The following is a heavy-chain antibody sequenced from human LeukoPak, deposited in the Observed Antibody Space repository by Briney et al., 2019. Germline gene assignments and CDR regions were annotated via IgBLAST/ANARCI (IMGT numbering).Heavy chain of an antibody. D-gene: IGHD4-11*01. J-gene: IGHJ6*02. CDR2: IYPGDSDT. CDR1: GYSFTNYW. Sequence: GESLKISCKGSGYSFTNYWIVWVRQMPGKGLEWMGFIYPGDSDTRYSPSFQGQVTISADKSMSTAYLQWSSLKASDTAMYYCARLGNSNPYYYGMDVWGQGTTVTVSS. V-gene: IGHV5-51*01. CDR3: ARLGNSNPYYYGMDV.